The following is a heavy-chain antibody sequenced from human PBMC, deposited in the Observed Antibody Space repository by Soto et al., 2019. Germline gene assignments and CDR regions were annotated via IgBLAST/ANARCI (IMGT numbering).Heavy chain of an antibody. V-gene: IGHV3-7*03. J-gene: IGHJ4*02. CDR1: GLTFTDYW. Sequence: GSMRLSCVTYGLTFTDYWMSWVRQAPGKGLEWVANIKQDESEKNYLDSVKGRFTISRDNAKNSLYLQMNSLRAEDTAVYYCASDRFRGTYYLRGVTYFFEEWGQGAPVTVSS. D-gene: IGHD1-26*01. CDR2: IKQDESEK. CDR3: ASDRFRGTYYLRGVTYFFEE.